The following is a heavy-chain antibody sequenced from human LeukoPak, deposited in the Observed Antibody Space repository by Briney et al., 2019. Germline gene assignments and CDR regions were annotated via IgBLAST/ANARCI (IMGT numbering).Heavy chain of an antibody. D-gene: IGHD6-19*01. Sequence: GGSLRLSCAASGFTFSSYAVSWVRQAPGKGLEWVSVIYSGGSTYYADSVKGRFTISRDNSKNTLYLQMNSLRAEDTAVCYCATSYSSGWFHDAEYFQHWGQGTLVTVSS. J-gene: IGHJ1*01. CDR3: ATSYSSGWFHDAEYFQH. V-gene: IGHV3-53*01. CDR2: IYSGGST. CDR1: GFTFSSYA.